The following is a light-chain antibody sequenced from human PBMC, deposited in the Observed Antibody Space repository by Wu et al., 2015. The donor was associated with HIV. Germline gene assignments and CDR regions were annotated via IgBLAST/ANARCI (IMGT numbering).Light chain of an antibody. CDR1: QNINSW. Sequence: DIQMTQSPPTLSASVGDRITITCRASQNINSWLAWYQQKPGKAPKLLISQASSLESGVPFRFNGRGSGTEFTLTINSLQPDDFASYYCQQYERXVSFAGGTKVEIK. CDR3: QQYERXVS. J-gene: IGKJ4*01. CDR2: QAS. V-gene: IGKV1-5*03.